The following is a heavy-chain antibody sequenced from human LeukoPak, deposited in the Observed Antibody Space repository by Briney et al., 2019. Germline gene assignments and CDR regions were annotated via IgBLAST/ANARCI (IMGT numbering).Heavy chain of an antibody. D-gene: IGHD1-26*01. V-gene: IGHV3-30*02. CDR1: GFTFSSYG. CDR2: IRYDGSNK. Sequence: QTGGSLRLSCAASGFTFSSYGMHWVRQAPGKGLEWVAFIRYDGSNKYYADSVKGRFTISRDNSKNTLYLQMNSLRAEDTAVYYCAKDRVVGAPRNPFDYWGQGTLVTVSS. J-gene: IGHJ4*02. CDR3: AKDRVVGAPRNPFDY.